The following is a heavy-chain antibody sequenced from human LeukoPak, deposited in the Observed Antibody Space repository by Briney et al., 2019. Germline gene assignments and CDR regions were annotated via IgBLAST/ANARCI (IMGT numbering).Heavy chain of an antibody. V-gene: IGHV5-51*01. CDR3: ARHFRSGYSSSWPPYYFDY. J-gene: IGHJ4*02. Sequence: GESLKISCKGSGYSFTSYWIGWVRQMPGKGLEWMGIIYPGDSDTRYSPSFQGQVTISADKSISTAYLQWSSLKASDTAMYYCARHFRSGYSSSWPPYYFDYWGQGTLVTVSS. CDR2: IYPGDSDT. D-gene: IGHD6-13*01. CDR1: GYSFTSYW.